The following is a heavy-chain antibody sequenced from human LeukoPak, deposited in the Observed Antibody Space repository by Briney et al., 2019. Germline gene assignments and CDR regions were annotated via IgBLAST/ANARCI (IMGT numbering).Heavy chain of an antibody. J-gene: IGHJ4*02. D-gene: IGHD6-6*01. CDR3: AKVWQLGLMNPFDY. Sequence: GGSLRLSCAASGFTFSSYAMSWVRQAPGKGLEWVSAISGSGGSTYYADSVKGRFTISRDNSKNTLYLQMNGLRAEDTAVYYCAKVWQLGLMNPFDYWGQGTLVTVSS. CDR1: GFTFSSYA. CDR2: ISGSGGST. V-gene: IGHV3-23*01.